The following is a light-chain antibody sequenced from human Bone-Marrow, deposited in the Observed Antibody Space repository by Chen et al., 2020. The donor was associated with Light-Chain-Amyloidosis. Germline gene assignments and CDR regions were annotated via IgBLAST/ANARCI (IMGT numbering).Light chain of an antibody. CDR3: QHASTGSPCT. CDR1: QVVASG. J-gene: IGKJ1*01. V-gene: IGKV1-12*01. CDR2: ATS. Sequence: DIQMTQSPSYVSASIVDRGTIPCRTSQVVASGVAWYQQKPGRAPKLLLYATSVLQSGVSFIFSRSGSGTEVSRTNTSLQPEDLAVDYCQHASTGSPCTFGPRTTVEIK.